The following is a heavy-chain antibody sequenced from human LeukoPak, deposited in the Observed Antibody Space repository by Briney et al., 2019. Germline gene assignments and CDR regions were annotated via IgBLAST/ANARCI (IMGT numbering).Heavy chain of an antibody. J-gene: IGHJ3*02. Sequence: PGGSLRLSCAASGFTFSSYAMHWVRQAPGKGLEWVAVISYDGSNKYYADSVKGRFTISRDNSKNTLYLQMNSLRAEDTAVYYCARGEPNYDSSGYHAFDIWGQGTKVTVSS. CDR3: ARGEPNYDSSGYHAFDI. D-gene: IGHD3-22*01. V-gene: IGHV3-30-3*01. CDR1: GFTFSSYA. CDR2: ISYDGSNK.